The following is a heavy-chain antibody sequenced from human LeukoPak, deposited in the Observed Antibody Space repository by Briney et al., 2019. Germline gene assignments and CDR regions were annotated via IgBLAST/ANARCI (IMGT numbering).Heavy chain of an antibody. D-gene: IGHD3-22*01. Sequence: SETLSLTCAVYGGSFSGYYWSWIRQPPGKGLEWIGEINHSGSTNYNPSLKSRVTMSVDTSKNQFSLKLSSVTAADTAVYYCARARSKRYYYDSSGPGKAFDIWGQGTMVTVSS. CDR2: INHSGST. J-gene: IGHJ3*02. CDR1: GGSFSGYY. CDR3: ARARSKRYYYDSSGPGKAFDI. V-gene: IGHV4-34*01.